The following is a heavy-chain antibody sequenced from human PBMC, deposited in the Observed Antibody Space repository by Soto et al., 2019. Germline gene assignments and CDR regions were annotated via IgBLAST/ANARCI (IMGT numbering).Heavy chain of an antibody. CDR1: GGSFSGYY. J-gene: IGHJ4*02. Sequence: SETLSLTCAVYGGSFSGYYWSWIRQPPGKGLEWIGEIDHSGSTNYNPSLKSRVTISVDTSKNQLSLKLSSVTAAATAVYYCARGRGSAYDFWSGYHYFDYWRQGTLVTVSS. D-gene: IGHD3-3*01. V-gene: IGHV4-34*01. CDR3: ARGRGSAYDFWSGYHYFDY. CDR2: IDHSGST.